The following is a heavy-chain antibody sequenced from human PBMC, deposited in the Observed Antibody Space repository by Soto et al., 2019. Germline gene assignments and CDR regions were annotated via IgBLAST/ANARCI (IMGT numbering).Heavy chain of an antibody. J-gene: IGHJ5*02. CDR3: VSEGKSSPICNTGHLLYL. D-gene: IGHD3-10*01. Sequence: QPGGSLRLSCAASGFTVSSNNMNWVRQAPGKGLEWVSLIYSGGSTYYANSVKGRFTISRDSPNNTLHLQINTQRGEDAAVNYFVSEGKSSPICNTGHLLYLLGQGTLVAF. V-gene: IGHV3-53*01. CDR2: IYSGGST. CDR1: GFTVSSNN.